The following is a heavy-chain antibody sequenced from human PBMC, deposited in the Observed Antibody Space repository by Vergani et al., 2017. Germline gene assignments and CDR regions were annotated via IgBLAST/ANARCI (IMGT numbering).Heavy chain of an antibody. V-gene: IGHV4-59*01. D-gene: IGHD5-18*01. CDR2: IYYSGST. CDR1: GGSISSYY. CDR3: AVLQLWSVPAIDY. J-gene: IGHJ4*02. Sequence: QVQLQESGPGLVKPSQTLSLTCTVSGGSISSYYWSWIRQPPGKGLEWIGYIYYSGSTNYNPSLKSRVTISVDTSKNQFSLKLSSVTAADTAVYYCAVLQLWSVPAIDYWGQGTLVTVSS.